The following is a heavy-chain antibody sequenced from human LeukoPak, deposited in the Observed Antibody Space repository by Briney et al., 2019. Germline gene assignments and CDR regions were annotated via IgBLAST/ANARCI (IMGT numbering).Heavy chain of an antibody. CDR1: AYTFTGYY. V-gene: IGHV1-2*02. D-gene: IGHD2-2*01. J-gene: IGHJ4*02. CDR2: IDPNSGDT. Sequence: ASVKVSCKASAYTFTGYYIHWVRQAPGQGLDWMGWIDPNSGDTNFAQKFQGRVTMTRDTSINTVYMELTGLRSDDTAVYFCARERLYCGDTRCFLDYWGQGTLVAVSS. CDR3: ARERLYCGDTRCFLDY.